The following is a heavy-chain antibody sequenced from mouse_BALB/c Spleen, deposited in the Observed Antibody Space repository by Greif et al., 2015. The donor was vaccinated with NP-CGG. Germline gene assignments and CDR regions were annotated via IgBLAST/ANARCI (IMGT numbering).Heavy chain of an antibody. CDR2: INPYNDGT. J-gene: IGHJ1*01. Sequence: EVQGVESGPELVKPGASVKMSCKASGYTFTSYVMHWVKQKPGQGLEWIGYINPYNDGTKYNEKFKGKATLTSDKSSSTAYMELSSLTSEDSAVYYCARILYMIRYFDVWGAGTTVTVSS. CDR1: GYTFTSYV. V-gene: IGHV1-14*01. D-gene: IGHD2-4*01. CDR3: ARILYMIRYFDV.